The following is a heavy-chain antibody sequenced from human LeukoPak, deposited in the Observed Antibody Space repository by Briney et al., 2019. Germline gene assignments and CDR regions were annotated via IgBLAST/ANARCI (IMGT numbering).Heavy chain of an antibody. V-gene: IGHV4-59*08. Sequence: SETLSLTCTVSGGSISSYYWSWIRQPPGKGLEWIGYIYYSGSANYNPSLKSRVTISVDTSKNQFSLKLSPVTAADTAVYYCARLHDGYRYGADYWGQGTLVTAS. CDR1: GGSISSYY. CDR3: ARLHDGYRYGADY. J-gene: IGHJ4*02. CDR2: IYYSGSA. D-gene: IGHD5-18*01.